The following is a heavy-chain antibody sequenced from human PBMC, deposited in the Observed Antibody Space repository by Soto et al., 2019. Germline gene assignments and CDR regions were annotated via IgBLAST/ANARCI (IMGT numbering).Heavy chain of an antibody. Sequence: QVQLVESGGGVVQPGRALRLSCAASGFTFRSYAIHWVRQAPGKGLEWVTVISYDGINKFYADSVKGRFTISIDDSQNTVFLQMNSLRPEDTAMYYCAKDWAVGWGQGLIYNWCAPWGQGTLVTVSS. CDR3: AKDWAVGWGQGLIYNWCAP. CDR1: GFTFRSYA. CDR2: ISYDGINK. D-gene: IGHD6-19*01. J-gene: IGHJ5*02. V-gene: IGHV3-30*18.